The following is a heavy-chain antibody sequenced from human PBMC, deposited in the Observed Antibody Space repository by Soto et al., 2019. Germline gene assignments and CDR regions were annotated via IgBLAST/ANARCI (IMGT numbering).Heavy chain of an antibody. CDR3: ARERVLWFGEKGWFDP. CDR2: IWYDGSNK. V-gene: IGHV3-33*01. Sequence: QVQLVESGGGVVQPGRSLRLSCAASGFTFSSYGMHWVRQAPGKGLEWVAVIWYDGSNKYYADSVKGRFTISRDNSKNSRYLEMDTVRAEDTAVYYCARERVLWFGEKGWFDPWGQGTLVTVSS. J-gene: IGHJ5*02. CDR1: GFTFSSYG. D-gene: IGHD3-10*01.